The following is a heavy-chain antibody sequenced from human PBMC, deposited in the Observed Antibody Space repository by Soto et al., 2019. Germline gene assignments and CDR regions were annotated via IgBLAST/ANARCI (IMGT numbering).Heavy chain of an antibody. CDR3: AVEAGYYVGYYYGMDV. V-gene: IGHV1-69*02. D-gene: IGHD3-9*01. CDR1: GGTFSSYT. CDR2: IIPILGIA. Sequence: GASVKVSCKASGGTFSSYTICWVRQAPGQGLEWMGRIIPILGIANYAQKFQGRVTITADKSTSTAYMELSSLRSEDTAVYYCAVEAGYYVGYYYGMDVRGQGTTVTVSS. J-gene: IGHJ6*02.